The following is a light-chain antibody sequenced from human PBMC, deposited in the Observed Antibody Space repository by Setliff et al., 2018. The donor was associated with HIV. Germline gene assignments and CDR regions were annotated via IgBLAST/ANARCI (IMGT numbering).Light chain of an antibody. V-gene: IGLV2-8*01. CDR1: SSDVGGYNY. CDR2: EVS. CDR3: SSYAGSNNYV. Sequence: QSVLTQPPSASGSPGQSVTISCTGTSSDVGGYNYVSWYRQYPGKAPKLMIYEVSKRPSGVPDRLSGSKSGNTASLTVSGLQVEDEADYYCSSYAGSNNYVFGTGTKVTVL. J-gene: IGLJ1*01.